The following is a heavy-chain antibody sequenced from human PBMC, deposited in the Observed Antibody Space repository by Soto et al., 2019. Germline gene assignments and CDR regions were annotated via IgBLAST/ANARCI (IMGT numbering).Heavy chain of an antibody. V-gene: IGHV3-21*06. CDR2: ISSTTNYI. CDR3: ARESEDLTSNFDY. J-gene: IGHJ4*02. CDR1: GFTFSDYY. Sequence: GGSLRLSCAASGFTFSDYYMNWVRQAPGKGLEWVSSISSTTNYIYYGDSMKGRFTISRDNAKNSLYLEMNSLRAEDTAVYYCARESEDLTSNFDYWGQGTLVTVSS.